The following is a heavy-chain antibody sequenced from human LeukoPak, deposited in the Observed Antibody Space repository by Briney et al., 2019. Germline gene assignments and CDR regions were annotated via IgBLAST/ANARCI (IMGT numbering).Heavy chain of an antibody. CDR1: GYTFTGYY. CDR2: INPNSGGT. J-gene: IGHJ5*02. Sequence: GASVKVSCKASGYTFTGYYIHWVRQAPGQGLEWMGWINPNSGGTNYAQKFQGRVTMTRDTSISTAYMELSRLRSDDTAVYYCARDFGKVATIPVNWFDPWGQGTLVTVSS. CDR3: ARDFGKVATIPVNWFDP. D-gene: IGHD5-12*01. V-gene: IGHV1-2*02.